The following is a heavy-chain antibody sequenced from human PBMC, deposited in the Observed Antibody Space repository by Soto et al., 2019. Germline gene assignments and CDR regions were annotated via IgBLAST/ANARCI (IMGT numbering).Heavy chain of an antibody. Sequence: QVQLQQWGAGLLKPSETLSLTCAVYGGSFSSYYWSWIRQPPGKGLQWIGEIKHSGSTKYNPSLKSRVTISVDTSKNQFSLNLSSVTAADTAVYYCAREGIAAADTGLDVWGQGTTVTVSS. CDR1: GGSFSSYY. D-gene: IGHD6-25*01. CDR3: AREGIAAADTGLDV. J-gene: IGHJ6*02. CDR2: IKHSGST. V-gene: IGHV4-34*01.